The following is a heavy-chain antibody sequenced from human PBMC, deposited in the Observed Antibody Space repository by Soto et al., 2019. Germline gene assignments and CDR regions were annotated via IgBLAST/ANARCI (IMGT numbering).Heavy chain of an antibody. CDR2: IYWDDDK. J-gene: IGHJ4*02. D-gene: IGHD4-17*01. V-gene: IGHV2-5*02. Sequence: QITLKESGPTLVRPAQTLTLTCDFSGFSLSTYDMGVAWIRQPPGKALEWLALIYWDDDKRYSPSLKDRLAISKGTSSKQVVLTITNMDPGDTATYFCAHAGDYDLLTFDHWGPGALVTVSS. CDR3: AHAGDYDLLTFDH. CDR1: GFSLSTYDMG.